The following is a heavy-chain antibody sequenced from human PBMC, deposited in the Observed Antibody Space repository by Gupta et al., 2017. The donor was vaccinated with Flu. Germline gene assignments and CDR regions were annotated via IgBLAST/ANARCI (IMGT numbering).Heavy chain of an antibody. CDR2: ISYDGSNK. CDR3: AIVATTIDY. D-gene: IGHD5-12*01. Sequence: QVQLVESGGGVVQPGRSLRLSCAASGFTFSSYGMHWVRQAPGKGLEWVAVISYDGSNKYYADSVKGRFTISRDNSKNTLYLQMNSLRAEDTAVYYCAIVATTIDYWGQGTLVTVSS. J-gene: IGHJ4*02. V-gene: IGHV3-30*03. CDR1: GFTFSSYG.